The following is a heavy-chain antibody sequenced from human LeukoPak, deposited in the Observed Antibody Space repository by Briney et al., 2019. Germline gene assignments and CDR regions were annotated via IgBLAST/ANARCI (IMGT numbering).Heavy chain of an antibody. CDR2: IYTSGST. J-gene: IGHJ6*03. V-gene: IGHV4-4*09. CDR3: VRLAYVYGSGGYYYYMDV. D-gene: IGHD2-21*01. Sequence: SETLSLTCTVSGGSISSYYWSWIRQSPGKGLDWIGNIYTSGSTNYNPSLKSRVTISVDTSKNQFSLKPTSVTAADTAVYYCVRLAYVYGSGGYYYYMDVWGNGTTVTVSS. CDR1: GGSISSYY.